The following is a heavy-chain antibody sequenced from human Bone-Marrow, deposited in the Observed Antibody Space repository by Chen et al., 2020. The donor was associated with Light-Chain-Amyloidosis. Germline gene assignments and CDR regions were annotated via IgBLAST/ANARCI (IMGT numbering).Heavy chain of an antibody. CDR2: IYPDDSDA. CDR3: ARRRDGYNFDY. J-gene: IGHJ4*02. CDR1: GYTFPNYW. V-gene: IGHV5-51*01. Sequence: VNKPGESLKISCKASGYTFPNYWIGWVRQMPGKGLEWMGVIYPDDSDARYSPSFEGQVTSSADKSITTAYLQWRSLKASDTAMYYCARRRDGYNFDYWGQGTLVTVSS. D-gene: IGHD5-12*01.